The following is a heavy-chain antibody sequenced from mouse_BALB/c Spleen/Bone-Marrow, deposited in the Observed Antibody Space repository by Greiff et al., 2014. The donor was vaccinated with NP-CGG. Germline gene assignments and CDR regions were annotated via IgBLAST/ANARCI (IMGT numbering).Heavy chain of an antibody. CDR2: IHYSGTT. V-gene: IGHV3-1*02. Sequence: VQLQQPGPDLVKPSQSLSLTCTVTGYSITSYYSWHWIRQFPGNKLEWMGYIHYSGTTVYNPSLKSRISITRDTSNNQFFLQLNSVTTEDTATYYCARFAGTPYTMDYWGQGTSVTVSS. CDR1: GYSITSYYS. J-gene: IGHJ4*01. D-gene: IGHD4-1*01. CDR3: ARFAGTPYTMDY.